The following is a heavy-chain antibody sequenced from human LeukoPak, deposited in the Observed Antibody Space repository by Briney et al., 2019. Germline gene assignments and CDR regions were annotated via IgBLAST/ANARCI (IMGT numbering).Heavy chain of an antibody. D-gene: IGHD3-16*02. CDR3: ARHNGGGIEDMDV. CDR2: IYVTGT. V-gene: IGHV4-59*08. J-gene: IGHJ6*03. Sequence: SETLSLTCTVSGGSIGTYYWSWIRQSPGKGQEWIGYIYVTGTRYNPYLQSRVTISVDRSRNQFFLKMSSVTAADTAVYYCARHNGGGIEDMDVWGKGTKVIVSS. CDR1: GGSIGTYY.